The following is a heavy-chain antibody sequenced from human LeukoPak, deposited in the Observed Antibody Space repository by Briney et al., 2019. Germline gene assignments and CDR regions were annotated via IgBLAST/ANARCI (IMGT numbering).Heavy chain of an antibody. J-gene: IGHJ4*02. Sequence: GASVKVSCKASGYTFTTYGLSWVRQAPGQGLEWLGWISTYDDNIKYAQSLQGRLTLTIDTSTSTAYMELRSLTSDDTAVYYCARETYSNILTGTDYWGPETLVTVSS. CDR1: GYTFTTYG. CDR2: ISTYDDNI. CDR3: ARETYSNILTGTDY. V-gene: IGHV1-18*01. D-gene: IGHD3-9*01.